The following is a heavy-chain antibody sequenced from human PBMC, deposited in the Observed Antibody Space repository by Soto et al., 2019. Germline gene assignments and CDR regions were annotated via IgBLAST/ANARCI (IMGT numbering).Heavy chain of an antibody. J-gene: IGHJ3*02. D-gene: IGHD2-15*01. Sequence: ASVKVSCKASGYTFTSYGISWVRQAPGQGLEWMGCISAYNGNTNYAQKLQGRLTMTTDTSTSTAYMELRSLRSDDTAVYYCARAPPRWYYLALASRPGVDIWGQRTIVTL. V-gene: IGHV1-18*04. CDR2: ISAYNGNT. CDR3: ARAPPRWYYLALASRPGVDI. CDR1: GYTFTSYG.